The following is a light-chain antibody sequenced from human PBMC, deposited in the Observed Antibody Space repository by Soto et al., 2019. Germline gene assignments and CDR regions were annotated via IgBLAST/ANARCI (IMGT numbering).Light chain of an antibody. CDR2: AAS. J-gene: IGKJ1*01. CDR3: QQYYSSWT. V-gene: IGKV3-20*01. Sequence: DIVLTQSPGTLSLSPGERATLSCRASQSIPSNYLAWYQHKPGQAPRVLIYAASRRATGIPDRFSGSGSGTDFTLTISRLEPEDFALYYCQQYYSSWTFGQGTKVEMK. CDR1: QSIPSNY.